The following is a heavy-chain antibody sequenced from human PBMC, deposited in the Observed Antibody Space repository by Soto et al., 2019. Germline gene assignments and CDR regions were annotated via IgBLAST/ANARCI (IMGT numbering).Heavy chain of an antibody. CDR2: IDSSGEK. CDR1: GLSITDSEMG. V-gene: IGHV2-26*01. CDR3: ARRHLAVAVSPWFDP. D-gene: IGHD6-19*01. Sequence: QVTLKESGPVLVKPTETLTLRCTVSGLSITDSEMGVSWIRQPPGQPLEWLAHIDSSGEKTYRTFLKSRLAISKDTPKSLIVLTMTNMDPADTATYYCARRHLAVAVSPWFDPWGQGIPVTVSS. J-gene: IGHJ5*02.